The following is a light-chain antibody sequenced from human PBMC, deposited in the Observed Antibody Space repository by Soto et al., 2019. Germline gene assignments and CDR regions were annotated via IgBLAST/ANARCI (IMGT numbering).Light chain of an antibody. CDR1: QSISSW. J-gene: IGKJ5*01. CDR3: QQYNDSFRYT. CDR2: DAS. Sequence: DIQMNQSPSTLSASVGDRVTITCRASQSISSWLAWYQQKPGKAPKLLIYDASSLESGVPSRFSGSGSGTEFTLTISSLQPDDFATYYCQQYNDSFRYTFGQGTRLEIK. V-gene: IGKV1-5*01.